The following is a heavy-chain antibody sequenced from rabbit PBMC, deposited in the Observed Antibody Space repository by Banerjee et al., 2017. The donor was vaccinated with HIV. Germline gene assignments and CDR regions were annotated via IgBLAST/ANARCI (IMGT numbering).Heavy chain of an antibody. V-gene: IGHV1S40*01. CDR3: AREVYVTYSGGGGGCYFKL. Sequence: QSLEESGGDLVKPGASLTLTCTASGFSFSSGYYMCWVRQAPGKGLEWIACIYAGSSGSTYYASWAKGRFTISKTSSTTVTLQMTSLTAADTATYFCAREVYVTYSGGGGGCYFKLWGQGTLVTVS. CDR1: GFSFSSGYY. D-gene: IGHD4-1*01. J-gene: IGHJ4*01. CDR2: IYAGSSGST.